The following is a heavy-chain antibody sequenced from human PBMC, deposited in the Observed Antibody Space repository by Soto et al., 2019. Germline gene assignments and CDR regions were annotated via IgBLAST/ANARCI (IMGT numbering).Heavy chain of an antibody. D-gene: IGHD5-18*01. CDR1: GGSISSGDYY. V-gene: IGHV4-30-4*01. CDR2: IYYSGST. CDR3: ARGTVDTAMVNNY. J-gene: IGHJ4*02. Sequence: QVQLQESGPGLVKPSQTLSLTCTVSGGSISSGDYYWSWIRQPPGKGLEWIGYIYYSGSTYYNPSLKSRVTISVDTSKNQFSLKLSSVTAADTAVYHCARGTVDTAMVNNYWGQGTLVTVSS.